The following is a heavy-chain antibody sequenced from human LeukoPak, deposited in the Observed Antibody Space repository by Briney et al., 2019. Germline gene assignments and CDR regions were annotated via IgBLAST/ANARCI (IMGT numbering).Heavy chain of an antibody. CDR2: INPSGGST. D-gene: IGHD2-2*01. CDR3: ARDMSDIVVVPAAALVPDY. CDR1: GYTFTSYY. V-gene: IGHV1-46*01. Sequence: ASVKVSCKASGYTFTSYYMHWVRQAPGQGLEWMGIINPSGGSTSYAQKFQGRVTMTRDTFTSTVYMELSSLRSEDTAVYYCARDMSDIVVVPAAALVPDYWGQGTLVTVSS. J-gene: IGHJ4*02.